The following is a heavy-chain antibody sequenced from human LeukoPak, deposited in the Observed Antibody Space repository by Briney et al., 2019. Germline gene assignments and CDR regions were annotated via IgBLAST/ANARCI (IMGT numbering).Heavy chain of an antibody. CDR1: GFTFSSYA. D-gene: IGHD6-19*01. V-gene: IGHV3-23*01. CDR2: ISGSGGTT. Sequence: PGGSLRLSCTASGFTFSSYAMSWVRQAPGKGLEWVSAISGSGGTTYYADSVKGRFTISRDNSKNTLYLQMNSLRAEDTAVYYCAKDRVAVAGSFDYWGQGTLVTVSS. CDR3: AKDRVAVAGSFDY. J-gene: IGHJ4*02.